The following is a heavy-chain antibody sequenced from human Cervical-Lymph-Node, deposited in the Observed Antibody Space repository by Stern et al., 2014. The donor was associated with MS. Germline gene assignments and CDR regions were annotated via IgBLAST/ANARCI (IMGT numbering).Heavy chain of an antibody. J-gene: IGHJ4*02. CDR1: GYTFGSHW. CDR2: VNPGDSDV. D-gene: IGHD2-21*01. V-gene: IGHV5-51*01. Sequence: VQLVQSAAEVKKPGESLKISCQVSGYTFGSHWIAWVRQVPGEGLQWMGMVNPGDSDVRYNPSFRGQVPISADESINTAYLRWGSLRASDTAIYFCARHRTPRVVVSPTDYWGQGTLVTVSS. CDR3: ARHRTPRVVVSPTDY.